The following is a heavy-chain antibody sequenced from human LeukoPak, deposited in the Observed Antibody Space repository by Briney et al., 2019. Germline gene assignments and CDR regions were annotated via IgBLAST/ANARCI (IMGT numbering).Heavy chain of an antibody. CDR3: AKRRYAGSGPFDY. V-gene: IGHV3-23*01. CDR2: ISGSGGNT. Sequence: AGGSLRLSCAVSGFTFSSSAMKWVRQAPGKGVEWVSGISGSGGNTYYADSVKGRFTISRDNSKNTLYLQMNSLRADDTAVYYCAKRRYAGSGPFDYWGQGTLVTVSS. D-gene: IGHD3-10*01. CDR1: GFTFSSSA. J-gene: IGHJ4*02.